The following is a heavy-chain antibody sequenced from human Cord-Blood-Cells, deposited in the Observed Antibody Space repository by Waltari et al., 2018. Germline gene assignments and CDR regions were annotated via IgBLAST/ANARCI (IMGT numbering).Heavy chain of an antibody. CDR2: INQSGST. CDR3: ASYYGSGSYYNDY. J-gene: IGHJ4*02. CDR1: GGSFSGYY. D-gene: IGHD3-10*01. Sequence: QVQLQQWGAGLLKPSETLSLTCAVYGGSFSGYYWSWIRQPPGKGLEWVGEINQSGSTNYNPSRKRRVAISVDTSRSQFSLTLSSGAAADTAGYYCASYYGSGSYYNDYWGQGTLVTVSS. V-gene: IGHV4-34*01.